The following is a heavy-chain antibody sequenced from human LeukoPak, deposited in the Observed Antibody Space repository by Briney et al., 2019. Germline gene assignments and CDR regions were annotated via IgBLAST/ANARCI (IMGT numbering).Heavy chain of an antibody. V-gene: IGHV3-23*01. CDR2: VTSSGSIT. D-gene: IGHD2-2*01. CDR1: GFTFNSYA. J-gene: IGHJ4*02. Sequence: GGSLRLSCAASGFTFNSYAMSWVRQAPGKGLEWVSIVTSSGSITYYADSVKGRFSISRDNSKNTLYLQMNSLRAEDTAVYYCAKGSLGCCSSTSCYYFDYWGQGTLVTVSS. CDR3: AKGSLGCCSSTSCYYFDY.